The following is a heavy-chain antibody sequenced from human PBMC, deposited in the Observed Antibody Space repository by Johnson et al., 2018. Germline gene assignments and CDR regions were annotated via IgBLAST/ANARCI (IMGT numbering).Heavy chain of an antibody. Sequence: QVQLQESGGDVVQXGESXRLXCAASGFIFSSYGMHWVRQAPGKGLEWVALISYDGSSKYYGDPVKGRFIIFRDNSKNTLYLQMNSLRDEDTAVYYCAKDFRNFDVWSGYTYYDYYYMDVWGKGTSVTVSS. J-gene: IGHJ6*03. CDR3: AKDFRNFDVWSGYTYYDYYYMDV. CDR1: GFIFSSYG. D-gene: IGHD3-3*01. CDR2: ISYDGSSK. V-gene: IGHV3-30*18.